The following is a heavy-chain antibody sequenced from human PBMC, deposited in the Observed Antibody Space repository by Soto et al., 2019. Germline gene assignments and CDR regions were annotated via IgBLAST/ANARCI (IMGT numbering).Heavy chain of an antibody. CDR1: GGSLRSATYY. J-gene: IGHJ4*02. CDR3: ARHPKGDFDY. CDR2: FYHSGST. D-gene: IGHD3-16*01. Sequence: LSLTCAVSGGSLRSATYYWSWIRQHPGKGLEWIGYFYHSGSTYYKPSLRSRVTISLDTSKNQFSLNLRSVTAADTAVYYCARHPKGDFDYWGQGTLVTVSS. V-gene: IGHV4-31*11.